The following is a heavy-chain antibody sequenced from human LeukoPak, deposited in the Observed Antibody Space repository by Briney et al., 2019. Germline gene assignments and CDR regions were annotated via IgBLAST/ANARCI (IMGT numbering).Heavy chain of an antibody. CDR2: ILYSGNT. D-gene: IGHD1-26*01. CDR1: GVSISSYY. CDR3: ARLAAISGSDYPDD. J-gene: IGHJ4*02. Sequence: SETLSLTCTVSGVSISSYYWSWIRQPPGKGLEWIGYILYSGNTIYNPSLRSRVTISADTSKNHFSLRLRSVTAADTAVYYCARLAAISGSDYPDDWGQGTLVTVSS. V-gene: IGHV4-59*08.